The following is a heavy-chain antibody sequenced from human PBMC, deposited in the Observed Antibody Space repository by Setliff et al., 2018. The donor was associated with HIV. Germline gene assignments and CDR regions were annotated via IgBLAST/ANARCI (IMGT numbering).Heavy chain of an antibody. Sequence: SETLSLTCTVFGGSMNNYYWNWIRRSPGKGLEWIGYVYYSGSTKYSPSLKSRVSISLDPSTKQVSLRLSSVTAADTAMYYCVRDDYGYNGKGFDYWGQGTLVTVSS. D-gene: IGHD4-17*01. CDR1: GGSMNNYY. CDR3: VRDDYGYNGKGFDY. CDR2: VYYSGST. V-gene: IGHV4-59*12. J-gene: IGHJ4*02.